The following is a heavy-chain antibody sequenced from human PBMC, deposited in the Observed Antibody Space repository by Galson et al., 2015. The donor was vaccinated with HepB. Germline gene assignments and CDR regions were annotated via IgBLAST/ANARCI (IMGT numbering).Heavy chain of an antibody. CDR1: GFTFSSYG. D-gene: IGHD3-3*01. Sequence: SLRLSCAASGFTFSSYGMHWVRQAPGKGLEWVAVISYDGSNKYYADSVKGRFTISRDNSKNTLYLQMNSLRAEDTAVYYCAKDLNYDFWSGYDYWGQGTLVTVSS. CDR2: ISYDGSNK. V-gene: IGHV3-30*18. J-gene: IGHJ4*02. CDR3: AKDLNYDFWSGYDY.